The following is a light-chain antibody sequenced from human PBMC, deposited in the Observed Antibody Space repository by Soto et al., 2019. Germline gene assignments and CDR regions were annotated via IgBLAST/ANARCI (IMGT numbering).Light chain of an antibody. CDR1: SSDVGGYNY. CDR3: CSYAGSSTWV. Sequence: QSALTQPRSVSGSPGQSVTISCTGTSSDVGGYNYVSWYQQHPGKAPKLMIYDVSKRPSGVPDRLSGSKSGNTASLTISGLQAEDEADYYCCSYAGSSTWVFGTGTKLTVL. V-gene: IGLV2-11*01. J-gene: IGLJ1*01. CDR2: DVS.